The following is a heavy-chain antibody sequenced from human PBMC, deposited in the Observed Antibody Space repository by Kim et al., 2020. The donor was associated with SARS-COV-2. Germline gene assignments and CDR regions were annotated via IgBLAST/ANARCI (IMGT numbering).Heavy chain of an antibody. Sequence: GGSLRLSCAASGFTFSSYAMHWVRQAPGKGLEWVAVISYDGSNKYYADSVKGRFTISRDNSKNTLYLQMNSLRAEDTAVYYCARDRRCEVLSYFQHGGQGTLATVSS. CDR2: ISYDGSNK. CDR1: GFTFSSYA. J-gene: IGHJ1*01. V-gene: IGHV3-30*04. D-gene: IGHD4-17*01. CDR3: ARDRRCEVLSYFQH.